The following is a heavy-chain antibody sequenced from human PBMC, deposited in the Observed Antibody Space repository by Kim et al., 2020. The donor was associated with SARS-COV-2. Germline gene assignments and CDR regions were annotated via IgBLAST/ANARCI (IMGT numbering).Heavy chain of an antibody. D-gene: IGHD3-3*01. CDR1: GFTFSSYG. Sequence: GGSLRLSCAASGFTFSSYGMHWVRQAPGKGLEWVAVIWYDGSNKYYADSVKGRFTISRDNSKNTLYLQMNSLRAEDTAVYYCASGAYYDFWSGPQTAPFDYWGQGTLVTVSS. CDR2: IWYDGSNK. V-gene: IGHV3-33*01. J-gene: IGHJ4*02. CDR3: ASGAYYDFWSGPQTAPFDY.